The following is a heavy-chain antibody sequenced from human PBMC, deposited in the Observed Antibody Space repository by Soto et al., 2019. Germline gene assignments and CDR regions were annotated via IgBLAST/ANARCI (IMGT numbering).Heavy chain of an antibody. J-gene: IGHJ4*02. D-gene: IGHD6-19*01. Sequence: SETLSLTCTVSGGSISSYYWSWIRQPPGKGLEWIGYIYYSGSTNYNPSLKSRVTISVDTSKNQFSLKLSSVTAADTAVYYCARLPPKQWLAPYYFDYWGQGTLVTVSS. CDR2: IYYSGST. CDR3: ARLPPKQWLAPYYFDY. V-gene: IGHV4-59*01. CDR1: GGSISSYY.